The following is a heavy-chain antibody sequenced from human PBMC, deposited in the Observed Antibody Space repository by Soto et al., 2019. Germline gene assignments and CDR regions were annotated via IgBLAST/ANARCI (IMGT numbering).Heavy chain of an antibody. CDR3: TASSWTGAGLDF. CDR2: MNTRSGNT. Sequence: QVQLVQSGAEVKKPGASVKVSCKASGYTFTSWDVYWVRQAAGHGLEWMGYMNTRSGNTGYEQKFQGRVTMTRDTSISTAYMELSSLTSDDTAVYYCTASSWTGAGLDFWGQGTPVTVSS. CDR1: GYTFTSWD. D-gene: IGHD6-13*01. V-gene: IGHV1-8*01. J-gene: IGHJ4*01.